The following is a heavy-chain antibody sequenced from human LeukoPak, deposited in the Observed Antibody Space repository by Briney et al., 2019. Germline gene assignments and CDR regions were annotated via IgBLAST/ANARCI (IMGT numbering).Heavy chain of an antibody. J-gene: IGHJ5*02. CDR1: GGSISSYY. CDR3: AREFFGWFGELSRAYNWFDP. V-gene: IGHV4-4*07. CDR2: IYTSGST. Sequence: SETLSLTCTVSGGSISSYYWSWIRQPAGKGLEWIGRIYTSGSTNYNPSLKSRVTMSVDMSKNQFSLKLSSVTAADTAVYYCAREFFGWFGELSRAYNWFDPWGQGTLVTVSS. D-gene: IGHD3-10*01.